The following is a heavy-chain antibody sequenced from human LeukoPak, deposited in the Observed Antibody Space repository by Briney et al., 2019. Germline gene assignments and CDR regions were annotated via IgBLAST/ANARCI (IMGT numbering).Heavy chain of an antibody. CDR1: GFTFSSYA. V-gene: IGHV3-64*01. D-gene: IGHD6-13*01. CDR3: GRDYGGAAYADY. J-gene: IGHJ4*02. CDR2: ISSNGGST. Sequence: GGSLRLSCAASGFTFSSYAMHWVRQAPGKGLEYVSAISSNGGSTYYANSVKGRFTISRDNSKNTLYLQMGSLRAEDMAVYYCGRDYGGAAYADYWGQGTLVTVSS.